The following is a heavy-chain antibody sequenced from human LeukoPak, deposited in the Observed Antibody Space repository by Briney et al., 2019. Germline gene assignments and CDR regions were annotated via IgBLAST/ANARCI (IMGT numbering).Heavy chain of an antibody. CDR3: ARPGATMDAFEI. CDR2: INPSGGST. J-gene: IGHJ3*02. V-gene: IGHV1-46*04. Sequence: GASVKVSCKASGYYFSSYYMHWVRQAPGQGLEWMGIINPSGGSTSYAQKLQGRVTMTRDTSASTVYMELSSLRSEDTAVYYCARPGATMDAFEIWGQGTMVTVSA. CDR1: GYYFSSYY. D-gene: IGHD1-26*01.